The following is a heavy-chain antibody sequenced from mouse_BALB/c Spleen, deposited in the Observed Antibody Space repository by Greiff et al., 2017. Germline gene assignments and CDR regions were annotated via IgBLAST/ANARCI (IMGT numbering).Heavy chain of an antibody. V-gene: IGHV14-3*02. CDR3: ARSTTAPYAMDY. Sequence: VQLQQSGAELVKPGASVKLSCTASGFNIKDTYMHWVKQRPEQGLEWIGRIDPANGNTKYDPKFQGKATITADTSSNTAYLQLSSLTSEDTAVYYCARSTTAPYAMDYWGQGTSVTVSA. J-gene: IGHJ4*01. CDR2: IDPANGNT. CDR1: GFNIKDTY. D-gene: IGHD1-2*01.